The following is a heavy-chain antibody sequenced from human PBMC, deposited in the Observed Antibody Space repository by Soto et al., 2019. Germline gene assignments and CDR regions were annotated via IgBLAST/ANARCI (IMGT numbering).Heavy chain of an antibody. CDR2: IYFRGTT. D-gene: IGHD4-17*01. V-gene: IGHV4-31*03. CDR3: VTYDYSDFTFDQ. Sequence: QVQLQESGPGLVKPSQTLSLTCNVSGGSITSHTHYWSWIRQHPGKGLEWIGNIYFRGTTYYNPSLESRVFISVDTSQNQFSLRLTSVTAADTAVYFCVTYDYSDFTFDQWGQGTLVSVSS. CDR1: GGSITSHTHY. J-gene: IGHJ1*01.